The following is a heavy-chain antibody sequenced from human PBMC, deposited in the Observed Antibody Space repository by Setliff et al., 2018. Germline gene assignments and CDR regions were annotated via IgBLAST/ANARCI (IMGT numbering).Heavy chain of an antibody. D-gene: IGHD3-10*01. CDR1: GHSINSRYY. CDR3: ARLRPERGSGTPDY. J-gene: IGHJ4*02. Sequence: SETLSLTCTVSGHSINSRYYWGWIRRPPGKGLAWIGSIYHSGSAYYNPSLKSRVTISVDMSKNQFSLKLSSVTAADTAVYYCARLRPERGSGTPDYWGQGTLVTSPQ. V-gene: IGHV4-38-2*02. CDR2: IYHSGSA.